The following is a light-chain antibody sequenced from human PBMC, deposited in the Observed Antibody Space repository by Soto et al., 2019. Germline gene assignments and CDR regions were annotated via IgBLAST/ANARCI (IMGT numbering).Light chain of an antibody. J-gene: IGKJ5*01. V-gene: IGKV1-39*01. CDR3: QQRYRTPT. CDR1: QSIRGS. Sequence: SAEGRERKTITCRASQSIRGSLNWYQQKPGKAPKFLIYGASTLQSGVPSRFSGSGSGTDYTLTISSLPPEYFATYYCQQRYRTPTFGQGTRLEIK. CDR2: GAS.